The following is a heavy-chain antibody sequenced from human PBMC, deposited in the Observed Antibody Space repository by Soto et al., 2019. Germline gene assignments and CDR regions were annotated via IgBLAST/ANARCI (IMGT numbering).Heavy chain of an antibody. CDR3: VSDRGYGHASVPYS. CDR2: ISYDGGLQ. D-gene: IGHD5-18*01. CDR1: GFTFTSYG. Sequence: QAHLVESGGGVVQPGRSLRLSCAASGFTFTSYGMHWVRQAPGTRLEWVAVISYDGGLQHYADSVKGRFTTSRDNSKNIVLLQMNSLRAEDTAVYYCVSDRGYGHASVPYSWGQGTLVSVSS. J-gene: IGHJ4*02. V-gene: IGHV3-30*03.